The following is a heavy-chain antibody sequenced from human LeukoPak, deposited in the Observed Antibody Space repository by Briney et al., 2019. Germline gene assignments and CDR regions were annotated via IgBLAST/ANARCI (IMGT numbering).Heavy chain of an antibody. J-gene: IGHJ5*02. Sequence: PGGSLRLSCAASGFTFSSYAMSWVRQAPGKGLEWVASIRQDGNDIYYVESVKGRFIISRDNAGNSVSLQMSSLRAEDTAMYYCARLPGESTIYDLWGQGTLVTVSS. CDR2: IRQDGNDI. CDR1: GFTFSSYA. D-gene: IGHD5/OR15-5a*01. V-gene: IGHV3-7*01. CDR3: ARLPGESTIYDL.